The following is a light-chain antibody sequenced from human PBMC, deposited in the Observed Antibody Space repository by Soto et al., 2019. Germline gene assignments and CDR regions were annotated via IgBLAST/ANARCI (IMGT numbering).Light chain of an antibody. CDR3: QTWGTGTVV. CDR1: SGHSSYA. Sequence: QSALTQSPSASASLGASVKLTCTLSSGHSSYAIAWHQQQPEKGPRFLMKLNGNGSHTKGDGVPDRFSGSSSGAERYLTISSLQSEDEADYYCQTWGTGTVVFGGGTKLTVL. J-gene: IGLJ2*01. CDR2: LNGNGSH. V-gene: IGLV4-69*01.